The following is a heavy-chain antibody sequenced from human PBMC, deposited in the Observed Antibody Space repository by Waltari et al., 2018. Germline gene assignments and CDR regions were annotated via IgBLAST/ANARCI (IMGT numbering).Heavy chain of an antibody. D-gene: IGHD4-17*01. CDR2: IYYSGSV. V-gene: IGHV4-38-2*02. CDR3: ARVRSTRDSGGKGAIDY. J-gene: IGHJ4*02. Sequence: QVQLQESGPGLVKPSETLSLPCSVSGYFLGSGYYWGWIRQHPGKGLEWIGSIYYSGSVHYNASLRSRVTVSVDAPKNQFFLTLNSVTATDTAVYYCARVRSTRDSGGKGAIDYWGQGILVTVSS. CDR1: GYFLGSGYY.